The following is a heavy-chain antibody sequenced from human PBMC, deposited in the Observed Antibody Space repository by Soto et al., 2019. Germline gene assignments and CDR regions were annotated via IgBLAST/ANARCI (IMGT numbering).Heavy chain of an antibody. Sequence: GGSLRLSCAASGFTFSSYWMHWVRQAPGKGLVWVSRINSDGSSTSYADSVKGRFTISRDNAKNTLYLQMNSLRAEDTAVYYCARVIAVADFDYWGQGTLVTVSS. D-gene: IGHD6-19*01. J-gene: IGHJ4*02. CDR2: INSDGSST. CDR3: ARVIAVADFDY. CDR1: GFTFSSYW. V-gene: IGHV3-74*01.